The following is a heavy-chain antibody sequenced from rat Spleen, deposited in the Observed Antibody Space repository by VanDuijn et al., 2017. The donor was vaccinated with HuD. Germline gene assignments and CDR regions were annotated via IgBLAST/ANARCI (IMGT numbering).Heavy chain of an antibody. D-gene: IGHD2-5*01. V-gene: IGHV5-29*01. CDR2: ISYDGSST. J-gene: IGHJ2*01. Sequence: EVQLVESGGGLVQPGRSLKLSCAASGFTFSSFAMAWVRQAPTKGLEWVATISYDGSSTYYRDSVKGRFTISRDNAESTLYLQMNSLRSEDTATYYCTRGGYFRYWGQGVMVTVSS. CDR1: GFTFSSFA. CDR3: TRGGYFRY.